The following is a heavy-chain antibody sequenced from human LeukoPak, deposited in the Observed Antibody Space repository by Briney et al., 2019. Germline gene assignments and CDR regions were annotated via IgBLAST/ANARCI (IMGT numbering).Heavy chain of an antibody. Sequence: SETLSLTCTVSGGSISSYYWSWIRRPPGKGLEWIGYIYYSGSTNYNPSLKSRVTMSVDTSKNPFSLKLSSVTAADTALYYCARVHLYSSSWYGIDYWGQGTLVTVSS. CDR2: IYYSGST. CDR3: ARVHLYSSSWYGIDY. J-gene: IGHJ4*02. V-gene: IGHV4-59*01. D-gene: IGHD6-13*01. CDR1: GGSISSYY.